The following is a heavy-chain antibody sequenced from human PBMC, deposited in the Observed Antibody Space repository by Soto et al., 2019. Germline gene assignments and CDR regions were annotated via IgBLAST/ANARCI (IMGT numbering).Heavy chain of an antibody. CDR3: VRDFGRYFRSGYMDV. J-gene: IGHJ6*03. D-gene: IGHD3-9*01. CDR1: GFTFSAFS. Sequence: EVRLVESGEGLVEPGGSLRLSCAASGFTFSAFSMNWVRQAPGKGLAWLSSINEDSTYIYYGVSLRGRSTISRDNAKDSLYLQIDSLRAEDTAVYYCVRDFGRYFRSGYMDVWGDGAMVIVS. V-gene: IGHV3-21*01. CDR2: INEDSTYI.